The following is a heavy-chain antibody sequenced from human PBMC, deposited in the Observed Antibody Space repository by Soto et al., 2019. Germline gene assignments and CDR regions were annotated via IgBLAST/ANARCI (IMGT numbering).Heavy chain of an antibody. D-gene: IGHD4-17*01. CDR2: IYSGGNT. CDR3: ARALNYGVNDY. J-gene: IGHJ4*02. V-gene: IGHV3-53*02. Sequence: EVQLVETGGGLIQPGGSLRLSCAVSGFAVSNNYMSWVRQAPGKGLEWVSVIYSGGNTYYGDSVKGRFTISRDNSKNTLYLQMDSLRAEDTAVYYCARALNYGVNDYWGQGTLVTVSS. CDR1: GFAVSNNY.